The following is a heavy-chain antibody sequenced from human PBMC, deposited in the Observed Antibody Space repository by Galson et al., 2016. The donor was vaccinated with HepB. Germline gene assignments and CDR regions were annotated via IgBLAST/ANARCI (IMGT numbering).Heavy chain of an antibody. V-gene: IGHV1-18*01. D-gene: IGHD2-2*01. CDR2: INPYNGNT. CDR3: ARDPRKTRYQLLEVYYYYYGMDV. J-gene: IGHJ6*02. Sequence: SVKVSCKASGYTFTSYGISWVRQAPGQGLEWMGWINPYNGNTNYAQKLQGRVTMTTDTSTSTAYMELRSLRSDDTAMYYCARDPRKTRYQLLEVYYYYYGMDVLGQGTTVTVSS. CDR1: GYTFTSYG.